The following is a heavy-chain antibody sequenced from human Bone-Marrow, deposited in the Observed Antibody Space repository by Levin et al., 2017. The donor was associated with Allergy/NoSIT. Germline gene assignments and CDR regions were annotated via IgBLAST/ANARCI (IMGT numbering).Heavy chain of an antibody. CDR2: ISGSGGST. Sequence: GGSLRLSCAASGFTFSSYAMSWVRQAPGKGLEWVSAISGSGGSTYYADSVKGRFTISRDNSKNTLYLQMNSLRAEDTAVYYCVRIRYPVTTYLPGVPNWFDPWGQGTLVTVSS. CDR3: VRIRYPVTTYLPGVPNWFDP. CDR1: GFTFSSYA. J-gene: IGHJ5*02. D-gene: IGHD4-17*01. V-gene: IGHV3-23*01.